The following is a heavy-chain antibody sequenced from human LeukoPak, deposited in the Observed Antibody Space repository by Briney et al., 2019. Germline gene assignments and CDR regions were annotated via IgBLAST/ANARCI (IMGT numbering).Heavy chain of an antibody. D-gene: IGHD3-10*01. J-gene: IGHJ4*02. V-gene: IGHV3-23*01. CDR2: ISGSGGST. CDR1: GFTFSSYS. CDR3: ARVLAIVRGVIDY. Sequence: GGSLRLSCAASGFTFSSYSMNWVRQAPGKGLEWVSAISGSGGSTYYADSVKGRFTISRDNSKNTLYLQMNSLRAEDTAVYYCARVLAIVRGVIDYWGQGTLVTVS.